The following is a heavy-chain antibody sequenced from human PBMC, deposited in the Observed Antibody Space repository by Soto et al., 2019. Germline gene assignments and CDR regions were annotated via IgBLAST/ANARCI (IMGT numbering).Heavy chain of an antibody. CDR3: ARAVVVPLAVWFDWFDP. CDR1: GGSISSGDYY. J-gene: IGHJ5*02. Sequence: KPSETLSLTCTVSGGSISSGDYYWRWIRQPPGKGLEWIGYIYYSGSTYYNPSLKSRVTISVDTPKNQFSLKLSSVTAADTAVYYCARAVVVPLAVWFDWFDPWGQGTLVTVSS. CDR2: IYYSGST. D-gene: IGHD2-21*01. V-gene: IGHV4-30-4*01.